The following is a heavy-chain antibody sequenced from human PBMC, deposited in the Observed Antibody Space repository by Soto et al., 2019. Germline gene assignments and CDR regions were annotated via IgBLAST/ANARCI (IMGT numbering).Heavy chain of an antibody. CDR1: GGSIIDFY. D-gene: IGHD2-2*01. J-gene: IGHJ4*02. V-gene: IGHV4-59*01. CDR2: IHYSGST. CDR3: ARDVRYCSSISCHRGFDY. Sequence: SETLSHTCTFSGGSIIDFYWLWLRQTPGKGLEWIGYIHYSGSTNYDPSLKSRVTISVDTSKNQFSLKLSSVTAADTAVYYCARDVRYCSSISCHRGFDYWGQGTLVTVSS.